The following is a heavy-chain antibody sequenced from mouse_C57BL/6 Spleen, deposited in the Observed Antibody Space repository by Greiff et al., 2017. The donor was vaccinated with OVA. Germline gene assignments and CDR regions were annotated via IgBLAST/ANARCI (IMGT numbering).Heavy chain of an antibody. CDR1: GFTFSNYW. Sequence: EVKVVESGGGLVQPGGSMKLSCVASGFTFSNYWMNWVRQSPEKGLEWVAQIRLKSDNYATHYAESVKGRFTISRDDSKSSVYLQMNNLRAEDTGIYYCTRDWDYYAMDYWGQGTSVTVSS. J-gene: IGHJ4*01. CDR3: TRDWDYYAMDY. CDR2: IRLKSDNYAT. D-gene: IGHD4-1*01. V-gene: IGHV6-3*01.